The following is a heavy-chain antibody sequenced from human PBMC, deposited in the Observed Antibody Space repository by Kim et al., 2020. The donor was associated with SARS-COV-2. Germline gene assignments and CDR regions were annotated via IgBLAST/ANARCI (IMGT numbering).Heavy chain of an antibody. J-gene: IGHJ4*02. Sequence: GGSLRLSCAASGGTFSSYAMHWVRQAPGKGLEWVAVISYDGINKYYADSVKGRFTISRDNSKNTLYLQMNSLRAEDTAVYYCARDGQLDYWGQGTLVTVS. V-gene: IGHV3-30*04. CDR3: ARDGQLDY. CDR2: ISYDGINK. CDR1: GGTFSSYA.